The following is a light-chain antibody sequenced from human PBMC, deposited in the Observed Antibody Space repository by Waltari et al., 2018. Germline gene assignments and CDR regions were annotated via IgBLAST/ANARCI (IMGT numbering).Light chain of an antibody. CDR1: QSLFYSSNNKNY. CDR3: QQYYSSPYT. Sequence: DIVMTQSPDSLAVSLGERATINCKSSQSLFYSSNNKNYLAWYQKKPRQPPKLLIYWASTREAGVPDRFIGSGSGTDFTLTISNLQAEDVAVYYCQQYYSSPYTFGQGTKLEIK. CDR2: WAS. J-gene: IGKJ2*01. V-gene: IGKV4-1*01.